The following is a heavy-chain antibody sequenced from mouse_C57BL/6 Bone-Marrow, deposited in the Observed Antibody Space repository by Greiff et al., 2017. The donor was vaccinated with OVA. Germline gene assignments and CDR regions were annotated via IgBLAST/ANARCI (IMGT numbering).Heavy chain of an antibody. Sequence: QVQLQQPGAELVRPGTSVKLSCKASGYTFTSYWMHWVKQRPGQGLEWIGVIDPSDSYTNYNQKFKGKATLTVDTSSSTAYMQLRSLTSADSAVYYCARSGWLLPRDWGQGTTLTVSS. CDR1: GYTFTSYW. V-gene: IGHV1-59*01. D-gene: IGHD2-3*01. CDR2: IDPSDSYT. J-gene: IGHJ2*01. CDR3: ARSGWLLPRD.